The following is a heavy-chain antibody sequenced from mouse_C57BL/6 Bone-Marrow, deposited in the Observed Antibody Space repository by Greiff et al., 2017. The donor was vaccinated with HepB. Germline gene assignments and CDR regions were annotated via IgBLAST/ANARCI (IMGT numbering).Heavy chain of an antibody. V-gene: IGHV1-15*01. Sequence: VKLQESGAELVRPGASVTLSCKASGYTFTDYEMHWVKQTPVHGLEWIGAIDPETGGTAYNQKFKGKAILTADKSSSTAYMELRSLTSEDSAVYYCTRGDYAMDYWGQGTSVTVSS. J-gene: IGHJ4*01. CDR3: TRGDYAMDY. CDR2: IDPETGGT. CDR1: GYTFTDYE.